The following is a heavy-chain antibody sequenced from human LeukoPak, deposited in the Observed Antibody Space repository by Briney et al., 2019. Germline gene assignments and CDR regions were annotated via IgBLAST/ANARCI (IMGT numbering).Heavy chain of an antibody. Sequence: SETLSLTCTVSGGSINNYYWSWIRQPAGKGLDWIGRIYTRGSTNYNPSLKSRVTMSVDASKNQFSLKLSSVTAADTAVYYCARGRYCSADICSGGDAFDIWGQGTMVSVSS. CDR2: IYTRGST. V-gene: IGHV4-4*07. CDR3: ARGRYCSADICSGGDAFDI. J-gene: IGHJ3*02. CDR1: GGSINNYY. D-gene: IGHD2-15*01.